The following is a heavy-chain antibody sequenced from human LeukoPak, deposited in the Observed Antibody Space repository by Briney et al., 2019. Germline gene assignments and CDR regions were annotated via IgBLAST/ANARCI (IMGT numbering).Heavy chain of an antibody. V-gene: IGHV3-13*01. CDR1: GFTFSSYD. J-gene: IGHJ6*02. D-gene: IGHD3-10*01. Sequence: PGGSLRLSCAASGFTFSSYDMHGVRQATGKGLEWVSAIGTAGDTYYPGSVKGRFTISRENAKNSLYLQMNSLRAGDTAVYYCARGRFGISSPYYYYGMDVWGQGTTVTVSS. CDR3: ARGRFGISSPYYYYGMDV. CDR2: IGTAGDT.